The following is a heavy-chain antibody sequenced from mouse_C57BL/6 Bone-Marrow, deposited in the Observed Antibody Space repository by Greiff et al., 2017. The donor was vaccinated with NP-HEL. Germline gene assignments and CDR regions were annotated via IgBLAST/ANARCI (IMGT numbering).Heavy chain of an antibody. D-gene: IGHD2-2*01. Sequence: QVQLQQSGAELVKPGASVKMSCKASGYTFTTYPIEWMKQNHGKSLEWIGNFHPYNDDTKYNEKFKGKATLTVEKSSSTVYFELSQITSDDSAVYYCAILWLRRRGGAMGYWGQGTSVTVSS. CDR2: FHPYNDDT. CDR1: GYTFTTYP. V-gene: IGHV1-47*01. J-gene: IGHJ4*01. CDR3: AILWLRRRGGAMGY.